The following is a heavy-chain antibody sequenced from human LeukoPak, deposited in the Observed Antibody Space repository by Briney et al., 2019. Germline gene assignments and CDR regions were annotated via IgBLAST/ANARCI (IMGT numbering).Heavy chain of an antibody. V-gene: IGHV4-34*01. Sequence: PSETLSLTCAVYGGSFSGYYWSWIRQPPGKGLEWIGEINHSGSTNYNPSLKSRVTISVDTSKNQFSLKLSSVTAADTAVYYCARVFQSAFDIWGQGTMVTVSS. CDR3: ARVFQSAFDI. CDR2: INHSGST. CDR1: GGSFSGYY. D-gene: IGHD3-9*01. J-gene: IGHJ3*02.